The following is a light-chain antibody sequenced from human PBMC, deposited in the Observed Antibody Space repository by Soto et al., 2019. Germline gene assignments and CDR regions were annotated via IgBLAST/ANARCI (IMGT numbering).Light chain of an antibody. CDR3: QQRSNWQIA. J-gene: IGKJ5*01. CDR1: QSVSSNY. CDR2: DAS. V-gene: IGKV3D-20*02. Sequence: EIVLTQSPGTLSLSPGERATLSCRASQSVSSNYLAWYQQKPGQAPRLLMYDASSRATGIPDRFSGSGSGTDFTLTISSLEPEDFAVYYCQQRSNWQIAFGQGTRLEI.